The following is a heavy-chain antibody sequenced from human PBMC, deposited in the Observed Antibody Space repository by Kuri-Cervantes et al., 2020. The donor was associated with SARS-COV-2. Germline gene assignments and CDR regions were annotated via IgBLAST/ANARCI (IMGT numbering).Heavy chain of an antibody. V-gene: IGHV3-23*01. D-gene: IGHD4-17*01. CDR2: ISGSGGST. CDR1: GFTFSSYA. Sequence: GESLKISCAASGFTFSSYAMSWVRQAPGKGLEWVSAISGSGGSTYYADSVKGRFTISRDNSKNTPYLQMNSLRAEDTAVYYCARLGSRRHYEDWGQGTLVTVSS. J-gene: IGHJ4*02. CDR3: ARLGSRRHYED.